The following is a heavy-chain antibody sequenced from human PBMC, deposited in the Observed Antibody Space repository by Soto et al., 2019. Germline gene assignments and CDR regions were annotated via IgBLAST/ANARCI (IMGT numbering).Heavy chain of an antibody. J-gene: IGHJ4*02. Sequence: QVQLVHSGAEDKKPGSSVKVSCKASGGTFSSYAIIWVRQAPGQGLEWMGGIIPIFGTANYAQKFQGRVTITADESTSTAYMELSSLRSEDTAVYYCARELYYDSSGYPNPPDYWGQGTLVTVSS. CDR1: GGTFSSYA. V-gene: IGHV1-69*01. D-gene: IGHD3-22*01. CDR3: ARELYYDSSGYPNPPDY. CDR2: IIPIFGTA.